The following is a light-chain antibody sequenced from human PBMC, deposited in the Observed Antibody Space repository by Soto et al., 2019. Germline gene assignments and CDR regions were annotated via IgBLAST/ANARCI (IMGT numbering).Light chain of an antibody. CDR3: SSYTSSGSVI. Sequence: QSALTQPASVSGSPGQSIAISCTGTCSDVGAYDYVSWYQQHPGKAPILMINDVNHRPSGVSNRFSGSKSGNTASLTISGLQAEDEADYYCSSYTSSGSVIFGGGTKVTVL. V-gene: IGLV2-14*03. CDR1: CSDVGAYDY. CDR2: DVN. J-gene: IGLJ2*01.